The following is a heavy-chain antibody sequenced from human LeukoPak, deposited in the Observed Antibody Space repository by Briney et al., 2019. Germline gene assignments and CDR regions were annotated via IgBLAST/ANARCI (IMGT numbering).Heavy chain of an antibody. V-gene: IGHV4-39*01. CDR2: IYYSGST. Sequence: SETLSLTCTVSGASISNSDYYWAWIRQSPGKGLEWIGSIYYSGSTFNSPSLQSRLTIAVDTSKNQFSLSLSSVTATDTAVYYCARHAYYITMVRRFSFDYWGQGTLVTASS. CDR3: ARHAYYITMVRRFSFDY. D-gene: IGHD3-10*01. J-gene: IGHJ4*02. CDR1: GASISNSDYY.